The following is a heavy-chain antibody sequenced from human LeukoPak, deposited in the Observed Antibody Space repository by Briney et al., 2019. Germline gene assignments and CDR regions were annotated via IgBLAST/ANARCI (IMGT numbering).Heavy chain of an antibody. V-gene: IGHV4-34*01. Sequence: SETLSLTCAVCGGSFSGYYWRWMRQPPGKGLEWIGEINHSGSTNYNPSLKSRVTISVDTSKKQFSLKLSSVTAADTAVYYCARVLEGSSGQHWYFDLWGRGTLVTVSS. CDR3: ARVLEGSSGQHWYFDL. J-gene: IGHJ2*01. CDR2: INHSGST. D-gene: IGHD6-19*01. CDR1: GGSFSGYY.